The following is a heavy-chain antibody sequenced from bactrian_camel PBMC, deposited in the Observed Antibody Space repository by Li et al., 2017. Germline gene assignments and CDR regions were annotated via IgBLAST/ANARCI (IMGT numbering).Heavy chain of an antibody. D-gene: IGHD5*01. Sequence: HVQLVESGGASVQAGGSLRLSCAASGYGHSTYCMGWFRQVPGKEREGVAVAAIDSLGVTMYADSVSGRFTISKDNVQNTLYLQMNSLKPEDTALYYCAATAQPLCRYPRTAASLFNYWGQGTQVTVS. CDR3: AATAQPLCRYPRTAASLFNY. V-gene: IGHV3S53*01. CDR2: IDSLGVT. J-gene: IGHJ4*01. CDR1: GYGHSTYC.